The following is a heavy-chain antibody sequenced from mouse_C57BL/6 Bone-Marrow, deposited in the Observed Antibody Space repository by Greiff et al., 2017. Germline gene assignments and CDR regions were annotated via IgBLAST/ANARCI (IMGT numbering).Heavy chain of an antibody. D-gene: IGHD3-2*02. CDR2: ISDGGSYT. CDR3: ARDIVQLRLNYLDY. Sequence: EVLLVESGGGLVKPGGSLKLSCAASGFTFSSYAMSWVRQTPEKRLEWVATISDGGSYTYYPDNVKGRFTISRDNAKNNLYLQKSHLKSEDTAMYYCARDIVQLRLNYLDYWGQGTTLTVS. J-gene: IGHJ2*01. CDR1: GFTFSSYA. V-gene: IGHV5-4*01.